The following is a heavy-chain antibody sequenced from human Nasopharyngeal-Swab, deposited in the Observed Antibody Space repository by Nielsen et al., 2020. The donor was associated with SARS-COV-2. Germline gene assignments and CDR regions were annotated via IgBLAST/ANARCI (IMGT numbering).Heavy chain of an antibody. CDR2: MSSSSSYI. V-gene: IGHV3-21*01. J-gene: IGHJ6*02. CDR3: ASDGLDYDFWSAYFMDV. Sequence: GGSLRLSFAASGFTFNNYTVNWVRQAPGKGLEWVASMSSSSSYIYYADSVKGRFTISRDNAKNSRYLQMNSLRAEDTAVYYCASDGLDYDFWSAYFMDVRGQGTTVTVSS. CDR1: GFTFNNYT. D-gene: IGHD3-3*01.